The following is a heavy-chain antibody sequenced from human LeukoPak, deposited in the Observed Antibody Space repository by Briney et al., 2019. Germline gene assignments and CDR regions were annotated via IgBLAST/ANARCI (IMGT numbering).Heavy chain of an antibody. CDR3: ARHDYIWGSYRRFDP. J-gene: IGHJ5*02. V-gene: IGHV4-39*01. CDR2: IYHSGST. CDR1: GGSISGSSYY. Sequence: SETLSLTCTVSGGSISGSSYYWGWIRQPPGKGLEWIGSIYHSGSTYHKPSLKSRVTISVDTSKNQFSLKLNSVTAADTAVYYCARHDYIWGSYRRFDPWGQGTLVTVSS. D-gene: IGHD3-16*02.